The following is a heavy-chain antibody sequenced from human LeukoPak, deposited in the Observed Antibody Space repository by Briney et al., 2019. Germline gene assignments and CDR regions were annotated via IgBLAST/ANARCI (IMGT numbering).Heavy chain of an antibody. D-gene: IGHD6-19*01. Sequence: GGSLRLSCAASGFTFSNYNMNWVRQAPGKGLEWVSSISSSSSYIYYADSVKGRFTISRDNAKSSLFLQMNSLGAEDTAVYYCASMLLGGSGWYNYWGQGTLVTVSS. J-gene: IGHJ4*02. CDR1: GFTFSNYN. CDR2: ISSSSSYI. V-gene: IGHV3-21*01. CDR3: ASMLLGGSGWYNY.